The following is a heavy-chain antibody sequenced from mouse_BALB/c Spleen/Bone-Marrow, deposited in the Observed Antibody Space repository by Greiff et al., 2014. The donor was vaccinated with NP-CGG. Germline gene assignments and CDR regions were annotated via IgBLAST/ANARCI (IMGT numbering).Heavy chain of an antibody. V-gene: IGHV3-2*02. J-gene: IGHJ2*01. CDR3: ARGGGNRYYFEY. D-gene: IGHD1-1*01. CDR1: GYSITSDYA. Sequence: EVMLVESGPGLVKPSQSLSLTCTVTGYSITSDYAWNWIRQFPGNKLEWMGYISYRGSTSYNPSLKSRISITRDTSKNQFFLQLNSVTTEDTGTYYCARGGGNRYYFEYWGQGTTLTVSS. CDR2: ISYRGST.